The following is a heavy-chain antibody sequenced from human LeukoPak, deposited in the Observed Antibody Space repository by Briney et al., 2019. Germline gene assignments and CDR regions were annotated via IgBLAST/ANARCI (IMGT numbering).Heavy chain of an antibody. CDR2: ITWNRDNI. CDR1: GFTFDDYA. J-gene: IGHJ6*02. Sequence: HPGGSLRLSCTVSGFTFDDYAMHWVRHTPGKGLEWVAGITWNRDNIGYGDSVKGRFTISRDNVKNVLYLQMNSLRPEDTALHYCAKDLSSAITSALVLDVWGQGTTV. V-gene: IGHV3-9*01. D-gene: IGHD3-22*01. CDR3: AKDLSSAITSALVLDV.